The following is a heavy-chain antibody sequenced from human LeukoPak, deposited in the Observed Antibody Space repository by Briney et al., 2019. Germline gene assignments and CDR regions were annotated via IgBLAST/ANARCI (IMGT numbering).Heavy chain of an antibody. V-gene: IGHV4-4*02. D-gene: IGHD3-3*01. J-gene: IGHJ6*02. CDR1: GGSISSSNW. CDR2: IYHSGGT. CDR3: ARASLPPNYDFWSGYFSYYYYYGMDV. Sequence: PSGTLSLTCAVSGGSISSSNWWSWVRQPPGKGLEWIGEIYHSGGTNYNPSLKSRVTISVDKSKNQFSLKLSSVTAADTAVYYCARASLPPNYDFWSGYFSYYYYYGMDVWGQGTTVTVSS.